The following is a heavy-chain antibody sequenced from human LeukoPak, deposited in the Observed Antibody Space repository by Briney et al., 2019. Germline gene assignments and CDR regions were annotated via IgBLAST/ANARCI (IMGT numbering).Heavy chain of an antibody. Sequence: GGSLRLSCAASGFTFSGSAMHWVRQASGKGLEWVGRIRSKSNSYATAYAASVKGRFTISRDDSKNTAYLQMNSPKTEDTAVYYCTRRETSGLSLVDAFDIWGQGTMVTVSS. CDR2: IRSKSNSYAT. D-gene: IGHD3-16*01. J-gene: IGHJ3*02. CDR3: TRRETSGLSLVDAFDI. CDR1: GFTFSGSA. V-gene: IGHV3-73*01.